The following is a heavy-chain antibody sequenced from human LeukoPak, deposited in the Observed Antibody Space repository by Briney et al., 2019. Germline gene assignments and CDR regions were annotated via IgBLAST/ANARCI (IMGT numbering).Heavy chain of an antibody. Sequence: GRSLRLSCAASGFTFSSYVMHWVRQAPGKGREWVAVISYDGSNKYYADCVKGRFTSSRDNSNNTLYLQLNSLSAEDTAVYYCARDRDWLSSFDYWGQGTLVTVSS. CDR3: ARDRDWLSSFDY. V-gene: IGHV3-30*04. J-gene: IGHJ4*02. D-gene: IGHD3/OR15-3a*01. CDR2: ISYDGSNK. CDR1: GFTFSSYV.